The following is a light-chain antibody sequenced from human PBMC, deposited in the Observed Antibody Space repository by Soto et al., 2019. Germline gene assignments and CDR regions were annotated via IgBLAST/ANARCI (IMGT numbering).Light chain of an antibody. CDR3: SSYTTSSTVV. J-gene: IGLJ2*01. CDR1: SSDVGAYNY. Sequence: QSALTQPASVSGSPGQSIAISCTGTSSDVGAYNYVSWYQQHPGKAPKLMIYGVNSRPSGVSNRFSGSKSDNTASLTISGLQTEDEADYYCSSYTTSSTVVFGGGTKVTVL. V-gene: IGLV2-14*03. CDR2: GVN.